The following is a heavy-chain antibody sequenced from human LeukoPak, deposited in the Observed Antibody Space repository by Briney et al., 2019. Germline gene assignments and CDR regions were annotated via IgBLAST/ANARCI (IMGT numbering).Heavy chain of an antibody. D-gene: IGHD6-19*01. Sequence: SETLSLTCTVSGGSSSSSSYYWGWIRQPPGKGRGWIVSIYYTRTPYYTPSLNSRLTLSVDTSHNQFSLKLSSVTAADTPVYYCARHVVAVAGTVDYWGQGTLVTVSS. CDR1: GGSSSSSSYY. CDR3: ARHVVAVAGTVDY. V-gene: IGHV4-39*01. J-gene: IGHJ4*02. CDR2: IYYTRTP.